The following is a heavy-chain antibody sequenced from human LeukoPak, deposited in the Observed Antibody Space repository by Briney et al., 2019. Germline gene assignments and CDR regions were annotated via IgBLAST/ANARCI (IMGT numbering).Heavy chain of an antibody. J-gene: IGHJ3*02. CDR1: GFTFDDYA. D-gene: IGHD1-26*01. CDR3: ALGGPIVGATTLHAFDI. CDR2: ISWDGGST. Sequence: GGSLRLSCAASGFTFDDYAMHWVRQAPGKGLEWVSLISWDGGSTYYADSVKGRFTISRDNSKNSLYLQMNSLRAEDTALYYCALGGPIVGATTLHAFDIWGQGTMVTVSS. V-gene: IGHV3-43D*03.